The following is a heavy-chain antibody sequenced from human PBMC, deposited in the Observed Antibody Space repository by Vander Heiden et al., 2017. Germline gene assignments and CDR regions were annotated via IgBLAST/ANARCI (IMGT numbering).Heavy chain of an antibody. CDR1: GFTFPNSA. CDR2: ITSSGDGT. D-gene: IGHD2-8*01. CDR3: ASRWSP. Sequence: EVQLLESGGDLVLPGGSLRLSCAASGFTFPNSAMIWLRQAPGKGLEWVSAITSSGDGTYYADSVKGRFTISRDNSKNTLYLQMNSLRSEDTAVYYCASRWSPWGRGTLVSVSS. V-gene: IGHV3-23*01. J-gene: IGHJ5*02.